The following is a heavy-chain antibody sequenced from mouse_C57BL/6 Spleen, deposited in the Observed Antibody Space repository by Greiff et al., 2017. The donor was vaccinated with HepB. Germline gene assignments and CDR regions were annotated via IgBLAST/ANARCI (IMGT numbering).Heavy chain of an antibody. Sequence: QVQLQQPGAELVKPGASVKLSCKASGYTFTSYWMHWVKQRPGQGLEWIGMIHPNSGSTNYNEKFNSKATLTVDKSSSTAYMQLSSLTSEDSAVYYSVNYYDYDGENAWFAYWGQGTLVTVSA. CDR1: GYTFTSYW. D-gene: IGHD2-4*01. CDR2: IHPNSGST. CDR3: VNYYDYDGENAWFAY. J-gene: IGHJ3*01. V-gene: IGHV1-64*01.